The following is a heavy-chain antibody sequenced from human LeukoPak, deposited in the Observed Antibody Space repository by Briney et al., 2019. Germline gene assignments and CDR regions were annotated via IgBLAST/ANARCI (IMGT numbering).Heavy chain of an antibody. J-gene: IGHJ6*02. CDR2: IYYSGST. D-gene: IGHD6-19*01. V-gene: IGHV4-59*08. Sequence: PSETLSLTCAVYGGSFSSYYWSWIRQPPGKGLEWIGYIYYSGSTNYNPSPKSRGTISVDTSKNQFSLKLSSVTAADTAVYYCARHAEYSSGWYSHYYYGMDVWGQGTTVTVSS. CDR3: ARHAEYSSGWYSHYYYGMDV. CDR1: GGSFSSYY.